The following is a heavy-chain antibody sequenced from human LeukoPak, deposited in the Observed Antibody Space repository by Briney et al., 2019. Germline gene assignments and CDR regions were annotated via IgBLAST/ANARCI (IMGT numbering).Heavy chain of an antibody. V-gene: IGHV3-53*01. CDR3: ARGVEPLAANTLAY. J-gene: IGHJ4*02. CDR1: GFTFITND. Sequence: GGSLRLSCAASGFTFITNDMTWVRQAPGKGLEWVSVLYSDGNTKYADSVQGRFTISRNNSKNTLYLEMNSLSPNDTAVYYCARGVEPLAANTLAYWGQGTLVTVSS. CDR2: LYSDGNT. D-gene: IGHD1-14*01.